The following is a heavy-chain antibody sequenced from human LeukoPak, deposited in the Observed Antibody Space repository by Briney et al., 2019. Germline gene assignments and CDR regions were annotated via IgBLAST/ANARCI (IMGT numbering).Heavy chain of an antibody. D-gene: IGHD1-26*01. CDR1: GFTFNNAW. J-gene: IGHJ4*02. CDR3: ARVRSGSYYPYFDY. Sequence: GGSLRLSCAASGFTFNNAWMSWVCQAPGKGLEWIGRIKSKTDGETTNYAEPVRGRFTISRDDSKSAVYLQMNSLRAEDTAVYYCARVRSGSYYPYFDYWGQGTLVTVSS. CDR2: IKSKTDGETT. V-gene: IGHV3-15*05.